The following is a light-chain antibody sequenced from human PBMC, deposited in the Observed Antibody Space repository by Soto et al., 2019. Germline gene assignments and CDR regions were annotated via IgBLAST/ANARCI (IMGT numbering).Light chain of an antibody. Sequence: QSALTQPASVSGSPGQSITISCTGTSSDIGAYNYVSWYQQYPGKVPTLIIYEVSFRPPGVSNRFSGSKSGNTASLTISGLQTEDEADYYCGSYASATLIFGGGPKVTVL. CDR2: EVS. J-gene: IGLJ2*01. CDR1: SSDIGAYNY. CDR3: GSYASATLI. V-gene: IGLV2-14*01.